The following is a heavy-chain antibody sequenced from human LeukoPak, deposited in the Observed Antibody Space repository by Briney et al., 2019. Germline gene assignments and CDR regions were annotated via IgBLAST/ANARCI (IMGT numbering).Heavy chain of an antibody. J-gene: IGHJ4*02. CDR3: ARAYYYDSSGYYDPYYFDY. Sequence: ASVNVSCKASGYTFTGYYMHWVRQAPGQGLEWMGRINPNSGGTNYAQKFQGRVTMTRDTSISTAYMELSRLRSDDTGVYYCARAYYYDSSGYYDPYYFDYWGQGTLVTVSS. V-gene: IGHV1-2*05. CDR1: GYTFTGYY. D-gene: IGHD3-22*01. CDR2: INPNSGGT.